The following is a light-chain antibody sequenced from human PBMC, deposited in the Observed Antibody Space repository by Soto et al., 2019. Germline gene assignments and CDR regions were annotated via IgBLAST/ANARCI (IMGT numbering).Light chain of an antibody. CDR1: QSVSSK. J-gene: IGKJ1*01. V-gene: IGKV3-15*01. CDR3: QQYNNWART. CDR2: GAS. Sequence: EIVMTQSPATLSVSPGERATLSCRASQSVSSKLAWYQQKPGQAPRLRIYGASTRATGIPARFSGSGSGTEFTLTSSSQQSADFAVYYCQQYNNWARTCGQGTKVDIK.